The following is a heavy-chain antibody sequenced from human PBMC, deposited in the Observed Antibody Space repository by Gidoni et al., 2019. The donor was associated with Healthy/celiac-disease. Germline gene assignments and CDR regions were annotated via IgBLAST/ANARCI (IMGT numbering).Heavy chain of an antibody. Sequence: QVQLVESGGGVVQPGRSLRLSCAASGFTFSSYGMHWVRQAPGKGLEWVAVISYDGSNKYYADSVKGRFTISRDNSKNTLYLQMNSLRAEDTAVYYCAIGLLFDYWGQGTLVTVSS. J-gene: IGHJ4*02. CDR1: GFTFSSYG. CDR2: ISYDGSNK. V-gene: IGHV3-30*03. CDR3: AIGLLFDY. D-gene: IGHD1-26*01.